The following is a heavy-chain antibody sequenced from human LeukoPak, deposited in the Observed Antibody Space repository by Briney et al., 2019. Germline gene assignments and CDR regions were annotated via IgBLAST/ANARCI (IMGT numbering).Heavy chain of an antibody. CDR3: ARPDSSGWQRFDP. CDR1: GFTFSSYS. J-gene: IGHJ5*02. CDR2: ISSSSSTI. V-gene: IGHV3-48*01. Sequence: GGSLRLSCAASGFTFSSYSMNWVRQAPGKGLEWVSYISSSSSTIYYADSVKGRFTISRDNAKNSLYLQMNSLRAEDTAVYYCARPDSSGWQRFDPWGQGTLVTVSS. D-gene: IGHD6-19*01.